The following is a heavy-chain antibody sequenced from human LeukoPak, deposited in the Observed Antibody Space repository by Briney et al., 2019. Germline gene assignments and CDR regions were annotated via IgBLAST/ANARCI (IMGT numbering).Heavy chain of an antibody. CDR2: MNPNSGNT. Sequence: ASVKVSCKASGYTFTMYYIHWVRQATGQGLEWMGWMNPNSGNTGYAQKFQGRVTMTRNTSISTAYMELSSLRSEDTAVYYCARRPGRRLTRSYYYYMDVWGKGTTVTVSS. CDR3: ARRPGRRLTRSYYYYMDV. CDR1: GYTFTMYY. V-gene: IGHV1-8*01. D-gene: IGHD1/OR15-1a*01. J-gene: IGHJ6*03.